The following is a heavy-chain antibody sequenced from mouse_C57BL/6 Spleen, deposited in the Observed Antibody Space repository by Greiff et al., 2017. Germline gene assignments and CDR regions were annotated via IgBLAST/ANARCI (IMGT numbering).Heavy chain of an antibody. CDR2: IWSGGST. CDR3: ARNDDYDPYYYAMDY. D-gene: IGHD2-4*01. Sequence: VKLQESGPGLVQPSQSLSITCTVSGFSLTSYGVHWVRQSPGKGLEWLGVIWSGGSTDYNAAFISRLSISKDNSKSQVFFKMNSLQADDTAIYYCARNDDYDPYYYAMDYWGQGTSVTVSS. CDR1: GFSLTSYG. J-gene: IGHJ4*01. V-gene: IGHV2-2*01.